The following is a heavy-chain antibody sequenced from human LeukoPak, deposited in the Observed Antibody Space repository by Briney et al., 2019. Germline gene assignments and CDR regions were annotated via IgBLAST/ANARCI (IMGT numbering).Heavy chain of an antibody. CDR3: ARDKGYSSSWYDY. J-gene: IGHJ4*02. D-gene: IGHD6-13*01. CDR1: GFTFTNYW. Sequence: GGSLRLSCAASGFTFTNYWMSWVRQAPGKGLEWVAVIWYDGSNKYYADSVKGRFSISRDNSKNTLYLQMNSLRAEDTAVYYCARDKGYSSSWYDYWGQGTLVTVSS. V-gene: IGHV3-33*08. CDR2: IWYDGSNK.